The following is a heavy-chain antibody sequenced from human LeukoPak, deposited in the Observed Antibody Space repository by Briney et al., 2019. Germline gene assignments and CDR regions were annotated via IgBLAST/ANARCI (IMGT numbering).Heavy chain of an antibody. CDR1: GFTFGDTW. D-gene: IGHD4-23*01. CDR3: ARGRPHGNDY. Sequence: GGSLRLSCAASGFTFGDTWMNWVRQVPGQGLEWVANIKQDGSEKFYVASVKGRFSISRDNAKNTLYLQMNSLRVEDTAVYYCARGRPHGNDYWGQGTLVTVSS. V-gene: IGHV3-7*01. CDR2: IKQDGSEK. J-gene: IGHJ4*02.